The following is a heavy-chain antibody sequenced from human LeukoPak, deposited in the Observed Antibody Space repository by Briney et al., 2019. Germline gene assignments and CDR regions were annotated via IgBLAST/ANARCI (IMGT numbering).Heavy chain of an antibody. Sequence: SETLSLTCTVSGGSINSYYWSWVRQPPGKGLEWIGNIYYSGTTNYNSSLNSLVTISVDASRNQFSLKLSSVTAADTAVYYCTRGSGWFFYWGQGTLVTVSS. J-gene: IGHJ4*02. V-gene: IGHV4-59*01. D-gene: IGHD6-19*01. CDR3: TRGSGWFFY. CDR2: IYYSGTT. CDR1: GGSINSYY.